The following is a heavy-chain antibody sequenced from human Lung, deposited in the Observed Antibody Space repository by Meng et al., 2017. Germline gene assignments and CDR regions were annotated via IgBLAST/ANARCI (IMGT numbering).Heavy chain of an antibody. CDR2: IKSNTDGGTA. CDR3: TWDDKAVSDY. J-gene: IGHJ4*02. V-gene: IGHV3-15*01. CDR1: GFYFNNAW. D-gene: IGHD1-26*01. Sequence: VHLVGSGGYLVKHGGSLRLSCPASGFYFNNAWMSWVRQAPGKGLEWVGRIKSNTDGGTAEYAAPVTGRFTISRDDSKSTLYLQMSGLRIDDTGVYYCTWDDKAVSDYWGQGTLVTVSS.